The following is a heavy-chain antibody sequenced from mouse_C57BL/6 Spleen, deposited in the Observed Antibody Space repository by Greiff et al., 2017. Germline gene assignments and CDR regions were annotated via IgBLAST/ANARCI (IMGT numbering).Heavy chain of an antibody. V-gene: IGHV1-69*01. J-gene: IGHJ1*03. CDR3: ARRGVVPYFDV. Sequence: QVQLKQPGAELVMPGASVKLSCKASGYTFTSYWMHWVKQRPGQGLEWIGEIDPSDSYTNYNQKFKGKSTLTVDKPSSTAYMQLSSLTSEDAAVYYCARRGVVPYFDVWGTGTTVTVSS. CDR2: IDPSDSYT. D-gene: IGHD1-1*01. CDR1: GYTFTSYW.